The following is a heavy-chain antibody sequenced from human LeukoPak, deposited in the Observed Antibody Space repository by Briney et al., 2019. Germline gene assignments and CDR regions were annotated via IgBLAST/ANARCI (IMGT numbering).Heavy chain of an antibody. Sequence: GASVKVSCKASGYTFTGYYMHWVRQAPGQGLEWMGWINPNSGGTNYAQKFQGRVTMTRDTSISTAYMELSRLRSDDTAVYYCATGHMITFGGMTYWGQGTLVTVSS. CDR2: INPNSGGT. D-gene: IGHD3-16*01. J-gene: IGHJ4*02. CDR1: GYTFTGYY. V-gene: IGHV1-2*02. CDR3: ATGHMITFGGMTY.